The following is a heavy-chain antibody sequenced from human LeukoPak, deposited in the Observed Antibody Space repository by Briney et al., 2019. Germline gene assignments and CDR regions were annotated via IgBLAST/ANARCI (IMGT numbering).Heavy chain of an antibody. J-gene: IGHJ4*02. Sequence: SETLSLTCAVSGGSISSSNWWSWVRQPPGKGLEWIGEIYHSGSTNYNPSLKSRVTISVDKSKNQFSLKLSSVTAADTAVYYCATRGLQSRRDYFAYWGQSPLVTVSS. CDR1: GGSISSSNW. CDR2: IYHSGST. CDR3: ATRGLQSRRDYFAY. V-gene: IGHV4-4*02. D-gene: IGHD5-24*01.